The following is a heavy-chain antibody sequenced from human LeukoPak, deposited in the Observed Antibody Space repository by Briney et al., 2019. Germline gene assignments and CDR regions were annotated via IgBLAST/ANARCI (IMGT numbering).Heavy chain of an antibody. J-gene: IGHJ4*02. CDR1: GGSISSGGYY. V-gene: IGHV4-31*03. CDR2: IYYSGST. D-gene: IGHD4-17*01. Sequence: PSETLSLTCTVSGGSISSGGYYWSWIRQHPGKGLEWIGYIYYSGSTYYNPSLKSRVTISVDTSKNQFSLKLSSVTAADTAVYYCASSTTVTPYYFDHWGQGTLVTVSS. CDR3: ASSTTVTPYYFDH.